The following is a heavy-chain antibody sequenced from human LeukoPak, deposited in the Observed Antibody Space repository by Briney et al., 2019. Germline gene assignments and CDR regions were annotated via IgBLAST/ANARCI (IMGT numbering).Heavy chain of an antibody. Sequence: GGSLRLSCAASGFTFSNAWMSWVRQAPGKGLEWVGRIKTKTDGGTTDYAAPVKGRFTVSRDDSIHTLYLQMHSLKTEDTAVYYCTTRELRYYGSGTYPVAFDIWGQGTMVTVSS. CDR1: GFTFSNAW. V-gene: IGHV3-15*01. J-gene: IGHJ3*02. D-gene: IGHD3-10*01. CDR3: TTRELRYYGSGTYPVAFDI. CDR2: IKTKTDGGTT.